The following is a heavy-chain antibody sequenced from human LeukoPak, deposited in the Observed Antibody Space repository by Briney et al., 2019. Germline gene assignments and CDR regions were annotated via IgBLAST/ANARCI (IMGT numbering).Heavy chain of an antibody. D-gene: IGHD2-21*01. Sequence: SETLSHTCTVPGGSLSRYYWSWIRQPPGNGLAWIGYIYCSGSTNYNPSLKSRVTISVDTSNNQFSLKLSSVTAADTAVYYCTAYCGGDCYPENWYFDLWGRGTLVTVSS. CDR3: TAYCGGDCYPENWYFDL. CDR1: GGSLSRYY. J-gene: IGHJ2*01. V-gene: IGHV4-59*01. CDR2: IYCSGST.